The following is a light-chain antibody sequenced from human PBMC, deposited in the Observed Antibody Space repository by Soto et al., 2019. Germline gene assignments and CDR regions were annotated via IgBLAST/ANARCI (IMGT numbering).Light chain of an antibody. J-gene: IGKJ4*01. CDR1: QAIAHGRTTH. CDR3: QQLDTYPLT. CDR2: DVS. Sequence: DILLTQSPSFLSASVGDRVTITCRASQAIAHGRTTHFAWYQQKPGKAPELLIYDVSTLRYGVPSRLSGSGSGTEFTLTFNSLQPEDFATYYCQQLDTYPLTFGGGTKVEIK. V-gene: IGKV1-9*01.